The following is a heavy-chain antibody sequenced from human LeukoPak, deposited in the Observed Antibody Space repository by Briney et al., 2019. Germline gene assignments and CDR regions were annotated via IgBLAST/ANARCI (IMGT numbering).Heavy chain of an antibody. Sequence: SVTVSCKASGGTFSSYAISWVRQAPGQGLEWMGGIIPIFGTANYAQKFQGRVTITADESTSTAYMELSSLRSEDTAVYYCATNKPQGVVVPAAIYYYYYGMDVWGKGATVTVSS. CDR1: GGTFSSYA. CDR2: IIPIFGTA. CDR3: ATNKPQGVVVPAAIYYYYYGMDV. V-gene: IGHV1-69*01. D-gene: IGHD2-2*01. J-gene: IGHJ6*04.